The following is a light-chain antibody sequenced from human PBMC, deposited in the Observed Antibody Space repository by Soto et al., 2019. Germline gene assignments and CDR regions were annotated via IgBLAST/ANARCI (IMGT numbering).Light chain of an antibody. J-gene: IGLJ1*01. CDR3: AAWDDSLSGLHV. CDR2: RND. CDR1: SSNIGRNY. Sequence: QSVLTQPPSASGTPGQRVTISCSGSSSNIGRNYVYWYQQLPGTAPKLLIYRNDQRPSGVPDRLSGSKSGTSASLAISGLRSEDEADYYCAAWDDSLSGLHVFGTGTKLTVL. V-gene: IGLV1-47*01.